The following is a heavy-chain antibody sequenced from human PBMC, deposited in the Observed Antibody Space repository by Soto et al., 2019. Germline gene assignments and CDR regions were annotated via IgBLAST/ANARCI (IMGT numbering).Heavy chain of an antibody. CDR3: ARFTNPYYYDSRGIFDY. CDR1: GYTFNSYG. Sequence: QVQLVQSGAEVKKPGASVKVSCKASGYTFNSYGISWVRQAPGQGLEWMGWISAYNGNTNYAQKLQGRVTMTTDTSTSTAYMELRSLRSDDTAVYYCARFTNPYYYDSRGIFDYWGQGTLVTVSS. J-gene: IGHJ4*02. CDR2: ISAYNGNT. D-gene: IGHD3-22*01. V-gene: IGHV1-18*01.